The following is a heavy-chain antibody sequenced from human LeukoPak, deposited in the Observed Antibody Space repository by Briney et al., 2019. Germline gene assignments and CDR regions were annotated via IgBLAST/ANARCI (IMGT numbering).Heavy chain of an antibody. CDR3: AILRDYDYGDYALNY. CDR1: GFPFSSYG. CDR2: ISSSGGAT. D-gene: IGHD4-17*01. J-gene: IGHJ4*02. V-gene: IGHV3-23*01. Sequence: GGSLRLSCAASGFPFSSYGMHWVRPAPGKGLEWVSAISSSGGATYYADSVKGRFTISRDNSKNTLYLQMNSLRAEDTALYYCAILRDYDYGDYALNYWGQGTLVTVSS.